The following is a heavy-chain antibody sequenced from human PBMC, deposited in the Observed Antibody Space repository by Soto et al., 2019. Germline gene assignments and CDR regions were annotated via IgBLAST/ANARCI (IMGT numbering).Heavy chain of an antibody. J-gene: IGHJ3*02. CDR2: ISYDGSNT. CDR3: ARGNNYYDSSGYRTPNAFDT. D-gene: IGHD3-22*01. Sequence: GGSLRLSCVASGFTFSSYGMHWVRQAPGKGLEWVAIISYDGSNTYYADSVKGRFTISRENAKNSLYLQMNSLRAGDTAVYYCARGNNYYDSSGYRTPNAFDTWGQGTMVTVS. V-gene: IGHV3-30*03. CDR1: GFTFSSYG.